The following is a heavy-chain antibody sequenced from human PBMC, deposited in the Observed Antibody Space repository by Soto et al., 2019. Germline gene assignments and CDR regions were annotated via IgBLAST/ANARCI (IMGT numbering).Heavy chain of an antibody. V-gene: IGHV4-59*01. CDR3: AREVRITGTGFDY. CDR2: INHSGST. D-gene: IGHD1-20*01. CDR1: GGSISSYY. Sequence: PSETLSLTCTASGGSISSYYWSWIRQPPGKGLEWIGYINHSGSTNYNPSLKSRVTISVDTSKNQFSLKLSPVTAADTAVYYCAREVRITGTGFDYWGQGTLVTVSS. J-gene: IGHJ4*02.